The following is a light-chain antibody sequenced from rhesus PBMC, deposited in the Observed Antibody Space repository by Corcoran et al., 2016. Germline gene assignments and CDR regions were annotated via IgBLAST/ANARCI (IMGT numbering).Light chain of an antibody. Sequence: EIVMTQSPATLSLSSGERATLSCRASQRVSSYVAWYQQTPEQAPRLLIYGASSRATGIPDRFSGSGSGTDFTLIISSLEPEDVGVYYCQQYNNWNSFGQGTKVEIK. J-gene: IGKJ2*01. CDR2: GAS. V-gene: IGKV3S9*01. CDR1: QRVSSY. CDR3: QQYNNWNS.